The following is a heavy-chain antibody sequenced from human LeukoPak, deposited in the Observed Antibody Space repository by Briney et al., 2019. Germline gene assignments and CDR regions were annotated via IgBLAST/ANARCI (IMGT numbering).Heavy chain of an antibody. CDR3: ARDGGGYSYPYYYYYGMDV. D-gene: IGHD5-18*01. V-gene: IGHV3-13*01. CDR1: GFTFSSYD. CDR2: IGTAGDT. J-gene: IGHJ6*02. Sequence: GGSLRLSCAASGFTFSSYDMHWVRQATGKGLEWVSAIGTAGDTYYPGSVKGRFTISRENAKNSLYLQMNSLRAEDTAVYYCARDGGGYSYPYYYYYGMDVWGQGTTVTVSS.